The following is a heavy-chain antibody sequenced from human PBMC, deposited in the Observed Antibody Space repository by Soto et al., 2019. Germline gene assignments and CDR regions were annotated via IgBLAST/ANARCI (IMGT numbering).Heavy chain of an antibody. CDR2: IYYSGST. J-gene: IGHJ6*02. CDR3: ARFPITMVRGVSPPYGMDV. D-gene: IGHD3-10*01. Sequence: SETLSLTCTVSGGSISSYYWSWIRQPPGKGLEWIGYIYYSGSTNYNPSLKSRVTISVDTSKNQFSLKLSSVTAADTAVYYCARFPITMVRGVSPPYGMDVWGQGTTVTVSS. CDR1: GGSISSYY. V-gene: IGHV4-59*01.